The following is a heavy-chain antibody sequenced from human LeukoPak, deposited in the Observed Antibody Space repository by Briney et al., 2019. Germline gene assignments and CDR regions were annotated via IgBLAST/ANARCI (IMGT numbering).Heavy chain of an antibody. CDR2: INPNSGGT. CDR3: ARDFLRHGSGSYYNERWFDP. Sequence: ASVKVSCKASGYTFTGYYMHWVRQAPGQGLEWMGWINPNSGGTNYAQKFQGRVTMTRDTSISTAYMELSRLRSDDTAVYYCARDFLRHGSGSYYNERWFDPWGQGTLVTVSS. V-gene: IGHV1-2*02. CDR1: GYTFTGYY. D-gene: IGHD3-10*01. J-gene: IGHJ5*02.